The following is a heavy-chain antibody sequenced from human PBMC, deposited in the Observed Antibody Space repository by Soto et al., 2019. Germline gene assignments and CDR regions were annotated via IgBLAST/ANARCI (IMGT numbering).Heavy chain of an antibody. V-gene: IGHV3-30-3*01. CDR1: GFTFSSYA. J-gene: IGHJ4*02. D-gene: IGHD4-4*01. CDR2: ISYDGSNK. CDR3: AREDRNDYMEVYYFDY. Sequence: GGSLRLSCAASGFTFSSYAMHWVRQAPGKGLEWVAVISYDGSNKYYADSVKGRFTISRDNSKNTLYLQMNSLRAEDTAVYYCAREDRNDYMEVYYFDYWGQGTLVTVSS.